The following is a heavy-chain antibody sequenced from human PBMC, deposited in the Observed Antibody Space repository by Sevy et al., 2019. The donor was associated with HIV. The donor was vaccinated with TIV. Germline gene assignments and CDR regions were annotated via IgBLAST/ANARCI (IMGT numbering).Heavy chain of an antibody. CDR3: ARGLRGYSYGYFDY. J-gene: IGHJ4*02. Sequence: GGSLRLSCAASGFTFSSYAMHWVRQAPGKGLEWVAVISYDGSNKYYADSVKGRFTISRDNSKNTLYLQMNSLRAEDTAVYYCARGLRGYSYGYFDYWGQGTLVTVSS. CDR2: ISYDGSNK. D-gene: IGHD5-18*01. V-gene: IGHV3-30-3*01. CDR1: GFTFSSYA.